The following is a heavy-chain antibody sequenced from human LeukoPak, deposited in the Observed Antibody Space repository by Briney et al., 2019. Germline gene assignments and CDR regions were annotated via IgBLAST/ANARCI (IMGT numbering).Heavy chain of an antibody. V-gene: IGHV1-69*13. J-gene: IGHJ4*02. D-gene: IGHD3-22*01. CDR1: GGTFSSYA. Sequence: ASVKVSCKASGGTFSSYAISWVRQAPGQGLEWMGGIIPIFGTANYAQQSQGRVTITADGSTSTAYMELSSLRSEDTAVYYCAREASSGYSTQWGQGTLVTVSS. CDR2: IIPIFGTA. CDR3: AREASSGYSTQ.